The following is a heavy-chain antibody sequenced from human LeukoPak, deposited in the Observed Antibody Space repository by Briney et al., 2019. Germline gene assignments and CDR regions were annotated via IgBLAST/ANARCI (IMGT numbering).Heavy chain of an antibody. CDR3: ATEGGDGYNLY. CDR2: INHSGST. J-gene: IGHJ4*02. CDR1: GGSFSGNY. D-gene: IGHD5-24*01. V-gene: IGHV4-34*01. Sequence: SETLSLTCAVYGGSFSGNYWSWIRQPPGKGLEWIGEINHSGSTNYNPSLKSRVTISVDTSKNQFSLKLSSVTAADTAVYYCATEGGDGYNLYWGQGTLVTVSS.